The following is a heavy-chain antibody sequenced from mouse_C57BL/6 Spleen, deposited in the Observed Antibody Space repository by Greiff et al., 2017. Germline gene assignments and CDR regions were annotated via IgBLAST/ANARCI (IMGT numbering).Heavy chain of an antibody. V-gene: IGHV1-55*01. CDR1: GYTFTSYW. CDR2: ISPGRGST. D-gene: IGHD1-1*01. CDR3: ARSFTTVVATDYFDY. Sequence: QVQLQQSGAELVKPGASVKMSCKASGYTFTSYWITWVKQRPGQGLEWIGDISPGRGSTNYNEKFQSKAPLTVDTSSRPAYMQLSSLTSEDYAVYYCARSFTTVVATDYFDYWGQGTTLTVSS. J-gene: IGHJ2*01.